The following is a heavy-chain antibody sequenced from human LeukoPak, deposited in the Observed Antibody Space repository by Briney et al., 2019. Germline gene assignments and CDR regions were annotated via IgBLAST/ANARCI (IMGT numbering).Heavy chain of an antibody. D-gene: IGHD6-19*01. Sequence: GGSLRLSCAASGFTLSNHWMHWVRQAPGKGLVWVSRISGDEIWTSYADSVKGRFIISRDNAKNALYLQMNSLRAEDTAVYYCARGYSSGLHFDYWGQGTLVTVSS. J-gene: IGHJ4*02. CDR1: GFTLSNHW. V-gene: IGHV3-74*01. CDR3: ARGYSSGLHFDY. CDR2: ISGDEIWT.